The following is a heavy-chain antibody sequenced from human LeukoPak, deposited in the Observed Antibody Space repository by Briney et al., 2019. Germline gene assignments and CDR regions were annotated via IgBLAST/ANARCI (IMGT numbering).Heavy chain of an antibody. V-gene: IGHV1-69*04. CDR3: AREGMATIYYFDY. Sequence: VASVKVSCKASGYTFTSYGISWVRQAPGQGLEWMGRIIPILGIANYAQKFQGRVTITADKSTSTAYMELSSLRSEDTAVYYCAREGMATIYYFDYWGQGTLVTVSS. CDR1: GYTFTSYG. CDR2: IIPILGIA. J-gene: IGHJ4*02. D-gene: IGHD5-24*01.